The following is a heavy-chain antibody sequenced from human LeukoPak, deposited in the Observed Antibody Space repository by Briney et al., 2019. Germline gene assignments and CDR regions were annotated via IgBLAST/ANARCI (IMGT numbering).Heavy chain of an antibody. J-gene: IGHJ4*02. CDR2: ISYDGSNK. CDR1: GFTFSSYT. D-gene: IGHD3-22*01. Sequence: PGGSLRLSCAASGFTFSSYTMHWVRQAPGQGLEWVAVISYDGSNKYYADSVKGRFTISGDTSKNTLYLQMNSLRAEDTAVYYCARDRGYYYDSSGPFDYWGQGTLVTVSS. V-gene: IGHV3-30-3*01. CDR3: ARDRGYYYDSSGPFDY.